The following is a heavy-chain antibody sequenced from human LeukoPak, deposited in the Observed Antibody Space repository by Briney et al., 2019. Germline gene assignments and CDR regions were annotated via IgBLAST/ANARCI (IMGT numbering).Heavy chain of an antibody. D-gene: IGHD4-23*01. J-gene: IGHJ4*02. CDR1: GFTFSSYW. V-gene: IGHV3-43*01. CDR2: ISWDGGST. Sequence: GGSLRLSCAASGFTFSSYWMSWVRQAPGKGLEWVSLISWDGGSTYYADSVKGRFTISRDNSKNSLYLQMNSLRTEDTALYYCAKGLYGGNLPLGYWGQGTLVTVSS. CDR3: AKGLYGGNLPLGY.